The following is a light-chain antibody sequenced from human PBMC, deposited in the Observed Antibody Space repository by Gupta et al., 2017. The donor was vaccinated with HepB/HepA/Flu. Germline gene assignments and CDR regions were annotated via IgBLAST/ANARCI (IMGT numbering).Light chain of an antibody. V-gene: IGLV8-61*01. Sequence: QTVVTQEPSLSVAPGGTVTVTCGLSSGSVSTNYYPSWYQQAPGQAPRTLIYNTNTRSSGVPDRFSGSVLGNKAALTITGAQADDESDYYCVLFMGSGIWVFGGGTKLTVL. CDR1: SGSVSTNYY. CDR2: NTN. CDR3: VLFMGSGIWV. J-gene: IGLJ3*02.